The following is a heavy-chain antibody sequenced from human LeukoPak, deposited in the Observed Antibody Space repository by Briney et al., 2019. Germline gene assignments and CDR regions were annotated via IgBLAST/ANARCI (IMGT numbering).Heavy chain of an antibody. CDR2: IYYSGST. V-gene: IGHV4-59*08. D-gene: IGHD3-10*01. Sequence: SETLSLTCTVSGGSISSYYWSWIRQPPGKGLEWIGYIYYSGSTNYNPSLKSRVTISVDTSKNQFTLKLSSVTAADTAVYYCARTVVRNFCFDYWGQGTLLTVSS. CDR3: ARTVVRNFCFDY. J-gene: IGHJ4*02. CDR1: GGSISSYY.